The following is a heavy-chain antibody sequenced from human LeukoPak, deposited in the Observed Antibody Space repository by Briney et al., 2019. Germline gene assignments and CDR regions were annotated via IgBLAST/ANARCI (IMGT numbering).Heavy chain of an antibody. CDR2: IYPGDSDT. D-gene: IGHD3-22*01. CDR3: ARLPYYYDSNQPMDV. J-gene: IGHJ6*02. V-gene: IGHV5-51*01. Sequence: GEHLKIYCKGSGYSFTSYWIGWVRQMPGKGLEWMGIIYPGDSDTRYSPSFQGQVTISADKSISTAYLQWSSLKASDTAMYYCARLPYYYDSNQPMDVWGQGTTVTVSS. CDR1: GYSFTSYW.